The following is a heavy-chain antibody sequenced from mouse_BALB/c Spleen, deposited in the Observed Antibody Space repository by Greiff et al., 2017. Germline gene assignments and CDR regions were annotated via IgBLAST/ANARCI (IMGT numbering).Heavy chain of an antibody. Sequence: VQVVESGPGLVAPSQSLSITCTVSGFSLTGYGVNWVRQPPGKGLEWLGMIWGDGSTDYNSALKSRLSISKDNSKSQVFLKMNSLQTDDTARYYCARDLDYGGRNFDVWGAGTTVTVSS. D-gene: IGHD2-4*01. J-gene: IGHJ1*01. CDR1: GFSLTGYG. V-gene: IGHV2-6-7*01. CDR3: ARDLDYGGRNFDV. CDR2: IWGDGST.